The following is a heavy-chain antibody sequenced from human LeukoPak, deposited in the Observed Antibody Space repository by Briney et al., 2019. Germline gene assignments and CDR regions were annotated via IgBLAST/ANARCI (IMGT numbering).Heavy chain of an antibody. J-gene: IGHJ5*02. CDR3: ARSPGFVDTASGEWFDP. V-gene: IGHV4-59*01. CDR1: NGSISRYY. D-gene: IGHD5-18*01. Sequence: PSETPSLTCSVSNGSISRYYWNWIRQSPGKGLEWIGYVYNRGTTVYNPSLKSRVTISVDTSRSQFSLNLRSVTSADTAVYYCARSPGFVDTASGEWFDPWGQGVLVTVSS. CDR2: VYNRGTT.